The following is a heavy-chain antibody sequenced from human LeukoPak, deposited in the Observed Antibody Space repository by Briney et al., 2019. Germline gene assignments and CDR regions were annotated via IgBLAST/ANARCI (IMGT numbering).Heavy chain of an antibody. CDR1: GASMSEYY. CDR3: ARGLDTAKVGY. CDR2: IHPSGST. D-gene: IGHD5-18*01. J-gene: IGHJ4*02. V-gene: IGHV4-4*08. Sequence: WEALSLTCTVSGASMSEYYWTWIRQPPGKGLEWLGHIHPSGSTYSNPSLRSRVTVSVDTPKNQFSLTLSSVTAADTAMYFCARGLDTAKVGYWGQGTLVTVSS.